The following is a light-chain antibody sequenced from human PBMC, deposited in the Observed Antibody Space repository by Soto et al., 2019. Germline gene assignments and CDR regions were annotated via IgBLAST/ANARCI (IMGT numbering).Light chain of an antibody. CDR2: KND. CDR3: AAWDDSLNAVL. CDR1: ISNIGSNA. J-gene: IGLJ2*01. Sequence: QSVLTQPPSASGTPGQTVTISCSGTISNIGSNAVSWYQQVPGTAPKLLMYKNDQRPSGVPDRFSGSKSGTSASLAVSGLQSEDEADYYCAAWDDSLNAVLFGGGTKLTVL. V-gene: IGLV1-44*01.